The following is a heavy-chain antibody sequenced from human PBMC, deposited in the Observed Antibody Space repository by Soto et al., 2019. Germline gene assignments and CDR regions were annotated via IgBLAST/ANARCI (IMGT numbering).Heavy chain of an antibody. Sequence: GGSLRLSCAASGFTFSSYAMHWVRQAPGKGLEWVAVISYGGSNKYYADSVKGRFTISRDNSKNTLYLQMNSLRAEDTAVYYCARGGSSSSGFYGMDVWGQGTTVTVSS. D-gene: IGHD6-6*01. CDR2: ISYGGSNK. CDR3: ARGGSSSSGFYGMDV. V-gene: IGHV3-30-3*01. J-gene: IGHJ6*02. CDR1: GFTFSSYA.